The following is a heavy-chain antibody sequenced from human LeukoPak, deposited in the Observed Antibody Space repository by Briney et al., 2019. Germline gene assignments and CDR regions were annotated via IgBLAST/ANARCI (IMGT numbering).Heavy chain of an antibody. CDR2: ISSSSSTI. V-gene: IGHV3-48*01. CDR3: ARVDDFWSGYYNWFDP. D-gene: IGHD3-3*01. J-gene: IGHJ5*02. CDR1: GFTFSSYG. Sequence: GRSLRLSCAASGFTFSSYGMHWVRQAPGKGLEWVSYISSSSSTIYYADSVKGRFTISRDNAKNSLYLQMNSLRAEDTAVYYCARVDDFWSGYYNWFDPWGQGTLVTVSS.